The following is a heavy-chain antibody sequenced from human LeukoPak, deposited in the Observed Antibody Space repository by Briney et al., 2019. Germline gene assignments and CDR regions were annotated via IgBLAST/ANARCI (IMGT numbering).Heavy chain of an antibody. CDR1: GGSISSGDYY. D-gene: IGHD1-1*01. CDR3: ARNLNWKDWYFDL. CDR2: IYYSGST. Sequence: SETLSLTCTVSGGSISSGDYYWSWIRQPPGKGLEWIGYIYYSGSTYYNPSLRSLVTISVDTSKNQFSLKLSSVTAADTAVYYCARNLNWKDWYFDLWGRGTLVTVSS. J-gene: IGHJ2*01. V-gene: IGHV4-30-4*08.